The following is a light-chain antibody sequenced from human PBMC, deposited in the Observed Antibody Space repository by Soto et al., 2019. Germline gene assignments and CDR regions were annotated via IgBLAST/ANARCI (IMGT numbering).Light chain of an antibody. J-gene: IGLJ2*01. CDR3: CSYAGGHTSLL. CDR1: SSDVGGYNY. Sequence: QSVLTQPPSVSGAPGQRVTISCTGTSSDVGGYNYVSWYQQHPGTVPKLMIYDVSNRPSGVPDRFSGSKSGNTASLTISGLQAEDEADYYCCSYAGGHTSLLFGGGTQLTVL. CDR2: DVS. V-gene: IGLV2-11*01.